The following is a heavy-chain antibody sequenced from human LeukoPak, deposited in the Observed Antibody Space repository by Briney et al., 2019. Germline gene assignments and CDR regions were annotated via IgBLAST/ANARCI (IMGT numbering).Heavy chain of an antibody. V-gene: IGHV3-9*01. Sequence: PGGSLGLSCAASGFTFDDYAMHWVRQAPGKGLEWVSGISWNSGSIGYADSVKGRFTISRDNAKNSLYLQMNSLRAEDTALYYCAKSYYDSSGPEDYWGQGTLVTVSS. CDR2: ISWNSGSI. D-gene: IGHD3-22*01. CDR3: AKSYYDSSGPEDY. CDR1: GFTFDDYA. J-gene: IGHJ4*02.